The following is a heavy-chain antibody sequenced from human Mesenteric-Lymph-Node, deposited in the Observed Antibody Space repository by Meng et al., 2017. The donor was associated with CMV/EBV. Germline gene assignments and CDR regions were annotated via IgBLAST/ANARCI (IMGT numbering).Heavy chain of an antibody. D-gene: IGHD3-3*01. CDR2: INPNSGGT. CDR1: GYTFTGYY. CDR3: ARGGRFLEWLTPVLPKFFDP. V-gene: IGHV1-2*02. Sequence: ASVKVSCKASGYTFTGYYMHWVRQAPGQGLEWIGWINPNSGGTNYAQKFQGRVTMTRDTSISTAYMELSRLRSDDTAVYYCARGGRFLEWLTPVLPKFFDPWGQGTLVTVSS. J-gene: IGHJ5*02.